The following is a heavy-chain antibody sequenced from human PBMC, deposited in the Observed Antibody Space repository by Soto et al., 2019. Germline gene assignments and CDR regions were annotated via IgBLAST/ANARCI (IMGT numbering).Heavy chain of an antibody. V-gene: IGHV1-69*02. CDR1: GGTFSSYT. Sequence: QVQLVQSGAEVKKPGSSVKVSCKASGGTFSSYTISWVRQGPGQGLEWMGRIIPILGIANYAQKFEGRVTITEDKSTSTAYMELSSQRSEDTAVYYCASWGDYADRWGQGTLVTVSS. CDR2: IIPILGIA. D-gene: IGHD4-17*01. J-gene: IGHJ4*02. CDR3: ASWGDYADR.